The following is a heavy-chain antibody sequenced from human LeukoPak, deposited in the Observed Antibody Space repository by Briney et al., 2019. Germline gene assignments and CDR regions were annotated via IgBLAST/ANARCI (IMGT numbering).Heavy chain of an antibody. J-gene: IGHJ6*03. V-gene: IGHV3-20*04. CDR2: INWNGGST. D-gene: IGHD1-14*01. CDR1: GFTFDDYG. Sequence: GGSLRLSCAASGFTFDDYGMSWVRQAPGKGLEWVSGINWNGGSTGYADSVKGRFTISRDNAKNSLYLQMNSLRAEDTALYYCARRTGATNNYYYRYMDVWGKGTTVTVSS. CDR3: ARRTGATNNYYYRYMDV.